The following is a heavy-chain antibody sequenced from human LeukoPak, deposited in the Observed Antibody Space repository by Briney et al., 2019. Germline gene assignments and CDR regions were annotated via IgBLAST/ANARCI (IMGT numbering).Heavy chain of an antibody. D-gene: IGHD3-22*01. V-gene: IGHV4-30-4*01. Sequence: SSETLSLTCTVSGGSISSGDYYWSWIRQPPGKGLEWIGYIYYSGSTYYNPSLKSRVTISVDTSKNQFSLKLSSVTAADTAVYYCARAGGSNYYDSSGYPTTGFVDYWGQGALVTVSS. CDR2: IYYSGST. J-gene: IGHJ4*02. CDR1: GGSISSGDYY. CDR3: ARAGGSNYYDSSGYPTTGFVDY.